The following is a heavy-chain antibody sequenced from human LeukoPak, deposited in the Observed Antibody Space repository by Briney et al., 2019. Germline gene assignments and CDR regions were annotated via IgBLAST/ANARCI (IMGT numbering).Heavy chain of an antibody. V-gene: IGHV1-69*05. CDR1: GGTFSSYA. CDR3: ASITIFGVGPRSYWYFDL. CDR2: IIPIFGTA. Sequence: SVKVSCKASGGTFSSYAISWVRQAPGQGLEWMGGIIPIFGTANYAQKFQGRVTITTDESTSTAYMELSSLRSEDTAVYYCASITIFGVGPRSYWYFDLWGRGTLVTVSS. J-gene: IGHJ2*01. D-gene: IGHD3-3*01.